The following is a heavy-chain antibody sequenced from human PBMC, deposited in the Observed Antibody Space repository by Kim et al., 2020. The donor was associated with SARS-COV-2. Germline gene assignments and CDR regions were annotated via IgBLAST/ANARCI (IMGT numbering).Heavy chain of an antibody. CDR3: ARDLSGSYPHYYFDY. V-gene: IGHV3-11*05. J-gene: IGHJ4*02. D-gene: IGHD1-26*01. CDR2: ISSSSSYT. Sequence: GGSLRLSCAASGFTFSDYYMSWIRQAPGKGLEWVSYISSSSSYTNYADSVKGRFTISRDNAKNSLYLQMNSLRAEDTAVYYCARDLSGSYPHYYFDYWGQGTLVTVSS. CDR1: GFTFSDYY.